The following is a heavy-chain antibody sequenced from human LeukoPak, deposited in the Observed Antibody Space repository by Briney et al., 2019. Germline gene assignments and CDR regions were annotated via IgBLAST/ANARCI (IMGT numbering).Heavy chain of an antibody. J-gene: IGHJ1*01. D-gene: IGHD2-2*01. CDR3: VRDRLPYCSSTSCPGGH. CDR1: GFTFDDYG. CDR2: ISWNGGNL. Sequence: GGSLRLSCSGSGFTFDDYGMSWVRQAPGKGLEWVSGISWNGGNLGYGDSVKGRSTISRDNAKNSPFLQMNSLRDEDTALYYCVRDRLPYCSSTSCPGGHWGQGTLVTVSS. V-gene: IGHV3-20*04.